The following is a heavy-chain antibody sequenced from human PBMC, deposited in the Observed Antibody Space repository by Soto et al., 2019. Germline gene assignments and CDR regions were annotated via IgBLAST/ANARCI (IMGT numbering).Heavy chain of an antibody. J-gene: IGHJ5*01. CDR1: GFTFDTHA. V-gene: IGHV3-23*01. Sequence: EVRLLESGGDFVQPGGSLRLACTASGFTFDTHAMAWVRQAPGKGLEWVTSISATGFSKYHADSVRDRITISRDNSKNTVYLHMNLLRAEDTAVYHCAMVSAFDFWSGHFVFGWFDSWGQGTQVTVSS. CDR3: AMVSAFDFWSGHFVFGWFDS. D-gene: IGHD3-3*01. CDR2: ISATGFSK.